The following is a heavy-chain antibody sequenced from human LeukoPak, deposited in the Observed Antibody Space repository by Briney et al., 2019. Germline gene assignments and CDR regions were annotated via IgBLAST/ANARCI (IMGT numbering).Heavy chain of an antibody. J-gene: IGHJ4*02. CDR3: AKDPPDYYGSGSFDIGY. CDR1: GFTFSSNY. CDR2: ISGSGGST. V-gene: IGHV3-23*01. D-gene: IGHD3-10*01. Sequence: GGSLRLSCAASGFTFSSNYMSGVRHARGRGLEWVSAISGSGGSTFYADSVKGRITSSRDNSKNTMYLQMNSLRAEDTAVYYCAKDPPDYYGSGSFDIGYWGQGTLVTVSS.